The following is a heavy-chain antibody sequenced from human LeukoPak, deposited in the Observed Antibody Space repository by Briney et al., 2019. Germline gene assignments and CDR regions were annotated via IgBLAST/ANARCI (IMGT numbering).Heavy chain of an antibody. CDR3: AKDRCSSTSCPNWFDP. CDR2: IQFDENDK. Sequence: GGSLRLSCAASGFTFSSYGMHWVRQAPGKGLEWVAFIQFDENDKYYADSVKGRFAISRDNSRNTLYLQMNSLTPEDTAVYYSAKDRCSSTSCPNWFDPWGQGTLVTVSS. CDR1: GFTFSSYG. J-gene: IGHJ5*02. D-gene: IGHD2-2*01. V-gene: IGHV3-30*02.